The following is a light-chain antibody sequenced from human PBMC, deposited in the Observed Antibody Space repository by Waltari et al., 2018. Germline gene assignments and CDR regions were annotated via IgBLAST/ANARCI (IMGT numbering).Light chain of an antibody. CDR2: KVS. V-gene: IGKV2-30*02. CDR3: MQGVHWPRS. CDR1: QSLVHGDRNTY. Sequence: DVVMTQSPLSLPVIFGQPAPISCSSSQSLVHGDRNTYLSWCQQRPGQSPRRLIYKVSNRYSGAPDRFSGSWSGTDFTLKISRVEAEDIAIYYCMQGVHWPRSFGQGTKVEIE. J-gene: IGKJ1*01.